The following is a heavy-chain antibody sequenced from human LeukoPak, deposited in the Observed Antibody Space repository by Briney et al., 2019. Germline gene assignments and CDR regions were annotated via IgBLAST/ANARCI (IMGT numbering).Heavy chain of an antibody. Sequence: VASVKASCKASGYTFTGYYIHWVRRAPGQGLEWMGWINPNSGGTNSAQKFQGRVTMTRDTSISTAYMELSRLRSDDTAVYYCARLYYYDSSGYYHFFDYWGQGTLVTVSS. CDR1: GYTFTGYY. D-gene: IGHD3-22*01. V-gene: IGHV1-2*02. CDR3: ARLYYYDSSGYYHFFDY. J-gene: IGHJ4*02. CDR2: INPNSGGT.